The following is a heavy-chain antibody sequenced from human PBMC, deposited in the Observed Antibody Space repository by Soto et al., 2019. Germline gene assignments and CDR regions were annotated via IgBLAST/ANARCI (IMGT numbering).Heavy chain of an antibody. CDR3: ARDLVAVAGTNYYYYYGMDV. Sequence: GGSLRLSCAASGFTFSSYWMSWVRQAPGKGLEWVANIKQDGSEKYYVDSVKGRFTISRDNAKNSLYLQMNSLRAEDTAVYYCARDLVAVAGTNYYYYYGMDVWGQGTTVTVSS. CDR2: IKQDGSEK. CDR1: GFTFSSYW. J-gene: IGHJ6*02. V-gene: IGHV3-7*03. D-gene: IGHD6-19*01.